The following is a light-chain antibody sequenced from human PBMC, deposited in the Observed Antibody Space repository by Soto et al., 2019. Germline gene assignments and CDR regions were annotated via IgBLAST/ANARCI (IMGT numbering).Light chain of an antibody. CDR3: QQYKAWPLT. J-gene: IGKJ4*01. CDR2: HAS. V-gene: IGKV3-15*01. CDR1: QSVSNN. Sequence: EIVMTQSPVTLSVSPGERATLSCRASQSVSNNLAWYQQKPGQAPRLLIYHASTRATGIPARFSGGGSGAEFTLAISSLQSEDFAVYYCQQYKAWPLTFGGGTKVEIK.